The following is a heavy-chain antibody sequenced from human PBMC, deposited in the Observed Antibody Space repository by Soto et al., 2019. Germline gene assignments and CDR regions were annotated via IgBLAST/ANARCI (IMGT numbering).Heavy chain of an antibody. CDR1: GGSISSYY. CDR2: IYYSGST. J-gene: IGHJ4*02. Sequence: SETLSLTCTVSGGSISSYYWSWIRQPPGKGLEWIGYIYYSGSTNYNPSLKSRVTISVDTSKNQFSLKLSSVTAADTAVYYCARPYYASGSYSFYYWGKGTLVTVSS. D-gene: IGHD3-10*01. V-gene: IGHV4-59*08. CDR3: ARPYYASGSYSFYY.